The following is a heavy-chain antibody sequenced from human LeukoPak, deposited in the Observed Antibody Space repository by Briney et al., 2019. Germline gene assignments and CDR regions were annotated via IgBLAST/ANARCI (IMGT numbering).Heavy chain of an antibody. J-gene: IGHJ4*02. CDR3: ARDPERNSGSSHFDY. V-gene: IGHV1-18*01. D-gene: IGHD1-26*01. Sequence: ASVKVSCKASGYTFTSYGISWVRQAPGQGLEWMGWISAYNGNTNYAQKLQGRVTMTTDTSTSTAYMELRSLRSDDTAVYCCARDPERNSGSSHFDYWGQGTLVTVSS. CDR1: GYTFTSYG. CDR2: ISAYNGNT.